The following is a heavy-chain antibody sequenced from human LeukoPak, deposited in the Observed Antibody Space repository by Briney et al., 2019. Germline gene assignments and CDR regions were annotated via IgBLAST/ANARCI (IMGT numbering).Heavy chain of an antibody. CDR3: ARGKHMSYCSGTSCYMGFDY. V-gene: IGHV3-30-3*01. J-gene: IGHJ4*02. CDR2: ISNDGSNK. Sequence: PGGSLRLSCAASGFTFSIYNIHWVRQAPGKGLEWVAVISNDGSNKYYADSVKGRFTISRDSSRNTLYLQMNSLRAEDTAVYYCARGKHMSYCSGTSCYMGFDYWGQGTLVTVSS. D-gene: IGHD2-2*02. CDR1: GFTFSIYN.